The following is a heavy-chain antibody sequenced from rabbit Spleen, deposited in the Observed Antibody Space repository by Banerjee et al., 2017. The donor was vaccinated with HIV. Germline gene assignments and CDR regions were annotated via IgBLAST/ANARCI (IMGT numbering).Heavy chain of an antibody. J-gene: IGHJ4*01. Sequence: QSLEESGGGLVQPEGSLTLTCTASGFSFSSNDYMCWVRQAPGKGLEWIACTAGGRSAFTYYASWAKGRFTCSKASSTTVTLQMTSLTAADTATYFCARDTGTGDYIDVYFNLWGPGTLVTVS. V-gene: IGHV1S40*01. D-gene: IGHD1-1*01. CDR3: ARDTGTGDYIDVYFNL. CDR1: GFSFSSNDY. CDR2: TAGGRSAFT.